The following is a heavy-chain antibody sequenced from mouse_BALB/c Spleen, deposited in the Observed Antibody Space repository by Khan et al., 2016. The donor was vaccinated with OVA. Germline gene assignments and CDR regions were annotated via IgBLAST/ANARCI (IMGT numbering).Heavy chain of an antibody. CDR1: GYSITSNYA. V-gene: IGHV3-2*02. J-gene: IGHJ4*01. Sequence: EVQLQESGPGLVKPSQSLSLTCTVNGYSITSNYAWNWIRQFPGNKLEWMGYISYSGSTNYNPSLKSRLSITRDTSKNQFFLLLHSVTTEDSATYYGARGNYYGYALAYWGQGTSVTVSS. D-gene: IGHD1-1*01. CDR2: ISYSGST. CDR3: ARGNYYGYALAY.